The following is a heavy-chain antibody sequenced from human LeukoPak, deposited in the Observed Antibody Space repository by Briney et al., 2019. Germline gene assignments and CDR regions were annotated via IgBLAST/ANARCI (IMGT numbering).Heavy chain of an antibody. J-gene: IGHJ4*02. CDR1: GFIFSDYG. V-gene: IGHV3-33*01. D-gene: IGHD1-1*01. Sequence: GRFLRLSCAVSGFIFSDYGFHWVRQAPGKGLEWVAVTRFDGSIKQYADSVKGRFTISRDDSKNTLYLQMNFLKSEDTAVYYCARWGGTRQYYFDYWGQGTLVTVSS. CDR2: TRFDGSIK. CDR3: ARWGGTRQYYFDY.